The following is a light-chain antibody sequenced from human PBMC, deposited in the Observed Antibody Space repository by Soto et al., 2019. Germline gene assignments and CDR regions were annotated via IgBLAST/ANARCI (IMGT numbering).Light chain of an antibody. CDR1: TGAVTRTNH. Sequence: QAVVTQEPSLTVSPGGTVTLTCATTTGAVTRTNHPNWFLQKPGQAPRALIYSTRNKHLWTPARFSGSLLGGKAALTLSGVQPEDEAEYYCLLRVGDTWVFGGGTQLTVL. V-gene: IGLV7-43*01. J-gene: IGLJ3*02. CDR2: STR. CDR3: LLRVGDTWV.